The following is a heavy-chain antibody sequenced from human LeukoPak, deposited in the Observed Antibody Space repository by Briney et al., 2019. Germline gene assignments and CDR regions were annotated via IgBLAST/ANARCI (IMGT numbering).Heavy chain of an antibody. J-gene: IGHJ3*02. V-gene: IGHV3-11*01. CDR3: ARDCSGGSCYYLPGAFDI. Sequence: GGSLRLSCAASGFTFSDYYMSWIRQAPGKGLEWVSYISSSGSTIYYADSVKGRFTISRDNAKNSLYLQMNSLRAEDTAVNYCARDCSGGSCYYLPGAFDIWGQGTMVTVSS. CDR2: ISSSGSTI. D-gene: IGHD2-15*01. CDR1: GFTFSDYY.